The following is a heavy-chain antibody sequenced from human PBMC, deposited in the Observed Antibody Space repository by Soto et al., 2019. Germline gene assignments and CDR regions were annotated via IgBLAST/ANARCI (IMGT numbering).Heavy chain of an antibody. CDR3: ASYGGNSAYSFDY. D-gene: IGHD4-17*01. V-gene: IGHV4-59*01. Sequence: SETLSLTCPVSGGSISSYYWSWIRQPPGKGLECIGYIYYSGSTNYNPSLKSRVTISVDTSKNQFSLKLSSVTAADTAVYYCASYGGNSAYSFDYWGQGTLVTVSS. CDR1: GGSISSYY. CDR2: IYYSGST. J-gene: IGHJ4*02.